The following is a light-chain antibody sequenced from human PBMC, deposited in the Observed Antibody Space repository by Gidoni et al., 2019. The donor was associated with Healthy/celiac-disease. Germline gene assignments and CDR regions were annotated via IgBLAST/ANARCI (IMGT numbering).Light chain of an antibody. J-gene: IGKJ2*01. Sequence: DIQMTQSPSSLSASVGDRVTITCRASPSISSYLNWYQQKPGKAPKLLIYAAASLQSGVPARFSGSGSGTDFTLTISSRQHEDFATYYCQQSYSNPPYTFGQGTKLEIK. CDR1: PSISSY. CDR2: AAA. CDR3: QQSYSNPPYT. V-gene: IGKV1-39*01.